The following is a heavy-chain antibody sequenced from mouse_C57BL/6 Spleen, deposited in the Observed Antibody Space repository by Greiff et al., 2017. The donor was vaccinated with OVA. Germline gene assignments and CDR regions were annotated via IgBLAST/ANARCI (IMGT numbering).Heavy chain of an antibody. J-gene: IGHJ2*01. CDR1: GYTFTSYW. V-gene: IGHV1-7*01. CDR2: INPSSGYT. CDR3: AKITTVVTPLDY. D-gene: IGHD1-1*01. Sequence: QVQLQQSGAELAKPGASVKLSCKASGYTFTSYWMHWVKQRPGQGLEWIGYINPSSGYTNYNQKFKDKATLTADKSSSTAYMQLSSLTYEDSADYYCAKITTVVTPLDYWGQGTTLTVSS.